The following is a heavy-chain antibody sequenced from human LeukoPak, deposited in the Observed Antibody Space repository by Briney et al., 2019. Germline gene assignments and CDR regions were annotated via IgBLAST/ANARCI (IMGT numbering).Heavy chain of an antibody. CDR1: GGSISSYY. D-gene: IGHD6-19*01. J-gene: IGHJ4*02. CDR2: IYYSGST. Sequence: SETLSLTCTVSGGSISSYYWSWIRQPPGKGLEWLGYIYYSGSTNYNPSLKSRVTISVDTSKNQFSLKLSSVTAADTAVYYCAGRSYSSGWSYWGQGTLVTVSS. V-gene: IGHV4-59*01. CDR3: AGRSYSSGWSY.